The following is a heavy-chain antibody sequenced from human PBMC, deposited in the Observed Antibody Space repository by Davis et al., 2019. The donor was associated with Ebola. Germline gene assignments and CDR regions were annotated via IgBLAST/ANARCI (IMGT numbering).Heavy chain of an antibody. J-gene: IGHJ3*02. CDR1: GYSFTSYW. D-gene: IGHD6-13*01. CDR3: ARQRAPGYDAFDI. V-gene: IGHV5-51*01. CDR2: IYPGDSDT. Sequence: PGGSLRLSCKGSGYSFTSYWIGWVRQMPGKGLEWMGIIYPGDSDTRYSPSFQGQVTISADKSLSIAYLQWSSLKASDTAIYYCARQRAPGYDAFDIWGQGTMVTVSS.